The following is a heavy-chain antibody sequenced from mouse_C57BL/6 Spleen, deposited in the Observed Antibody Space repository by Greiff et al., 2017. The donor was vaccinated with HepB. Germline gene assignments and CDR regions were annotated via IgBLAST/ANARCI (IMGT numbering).Heavy chain of an antibody. CDR3: SRDGVRKPYYYAMDY. D-gene: IGHD2-3*01. CDR2: INPYNGGT. J-gene: IGHJ4*01. V-gene: IGHV1-19*01. CDR1: GYTFTDYY. Sequence: EVQLQQSGPVLVKPGASVKMSCKASGYTFTDYYMNWVKQSHGKSLEWIGVINPYNGGTSYNQKFKGKATLTVDKSSSTAYMELNSLTSEDSAVYYCSRDGVRKPYYYAMDYWGQGTSVTVSS.